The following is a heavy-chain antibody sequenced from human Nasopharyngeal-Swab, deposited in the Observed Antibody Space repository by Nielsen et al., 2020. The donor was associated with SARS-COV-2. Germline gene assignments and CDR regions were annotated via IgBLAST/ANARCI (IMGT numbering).Heavy chain of an antibody. CDR3: TRDRLAVTTYYYYYYMDV. V-gene: IGHV3-49*02. J-gene: IGHJ6*03. Sequence: WIRQPPGKGLEWVGFISSKAYGGTTEYAASVKGRFPISRDDSKSIAYLQMNSLKTEDTAVYYCTRDRLAVTTYYYYYYMDVWGKGTTVTVSS. D-gene: IGHD4-11*01. CDR2: ISSKAYGGTT.